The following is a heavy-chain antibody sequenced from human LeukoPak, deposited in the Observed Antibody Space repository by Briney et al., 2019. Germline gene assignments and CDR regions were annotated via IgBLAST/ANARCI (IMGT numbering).Heavy chain of an antibody. CDR3: ANPPPDYDILTGYLC. Sequence: PGGSLRLFCAASGFTFSSYAMSWGRQAPGKGLEWVSAISGSGGSTYYADSVKGRFTISRDNSKNTLYLQMNSLRAEDTAVYYCANPPPDYDILTGYLCWGQGTLVTVSS. J-gene: IGHJ4*02. CDR2: ISGSGGST. CDR1: GFTFSSYA. V-gene: IGHV3-23*01. D-gene: IGHD3-9*01.